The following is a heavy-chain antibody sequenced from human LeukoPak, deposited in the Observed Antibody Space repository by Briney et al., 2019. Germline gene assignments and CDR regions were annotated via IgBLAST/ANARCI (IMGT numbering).Heavy chain of an antibody. D-gene: IGHD3-22*01. CDR3: ARDPPGNYYDGSGYYS. CDR1: GLTLSRYW. Sequence: GGSLRLSCAVSGLTLSRYWMTWVRQAPGKGLEWVANIKEDGSEKYYVDSVKGRFTISRDNAKNSLYLQMNSLRVEDTAVYYCARDPPGNYYDGSGYYSWGQGTLVTVSS. CDR2: IKEDGSEK. J-gene: IGHJ5*02. V-gene: IGHV3-7*01.